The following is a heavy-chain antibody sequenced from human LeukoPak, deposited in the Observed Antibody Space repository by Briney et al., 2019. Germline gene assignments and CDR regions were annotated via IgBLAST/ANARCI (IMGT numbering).Heavy chain of an antibody. CDR1: GVSMSIYC. CDR2: ISYTGSS. Sequence: SETLSLTCTVSGVSMSIYCWSWIRQPPGKRLEWIAFISYTGSSNYNPSLTSRATISVDSSKNQFSLKLNSVTAADTAVYYCVGWQVAGAFEIWGQGTMVTVSS. V-gene: IGHV4-59*01. CDR3: VGWQVAGAFEI. J-gene: IGHJ3*02. D-gene: IGHD6-19*01.